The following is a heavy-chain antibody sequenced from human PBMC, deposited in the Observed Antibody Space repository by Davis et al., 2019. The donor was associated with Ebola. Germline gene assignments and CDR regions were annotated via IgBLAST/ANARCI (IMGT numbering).Heavy chain of an antibody. CDR2: ISGSGGST. CDR1: GFSFSSYW. Sequence: GGSLRLSCAASGFSFSSYWMSWVRQAPGKGLEWVSAISGSGGSTYYADSVKGRFTISRDNSKNTLYLQMNSLRAEDTAVYYCARARGSGWYVDYWGQGILVTVSS. V-gene: IGHV3-23*01. J-gene: IGHJ4*02. D-gene: IGHD6-19*01. CDR3: ARARGSGWYVDY.